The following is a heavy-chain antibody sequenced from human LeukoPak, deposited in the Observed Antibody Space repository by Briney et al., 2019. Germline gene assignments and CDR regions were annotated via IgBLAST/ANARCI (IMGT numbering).Heavy chain of an antibody. J-gene: IGHJ3*02. CDR3: ARDRSITIFGVATPDAFDI. D-gene: IGHD3-3*01. V-gene: IGHV1-18*01. Sequence: ASVKVSCKASGYTFTSYGISWVRQAPGQGLEWMGWISAYNGNTNYAQKLQGRVTMTTDTSTSTAYMELRSLRSDDTAVYYCARDRSITIFGVATPDAFDIWGQGTMVTVSS. CDR2: ISAYNGNT. CDR1: GYTFTSYG.